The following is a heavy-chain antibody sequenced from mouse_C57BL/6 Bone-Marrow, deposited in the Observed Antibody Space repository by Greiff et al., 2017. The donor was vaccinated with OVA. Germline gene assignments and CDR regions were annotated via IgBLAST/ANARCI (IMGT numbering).Heavy chain of an antibody. CDR1: GFTFSDYY. CDR2: ISNGGGST. J-gene: IGHJ4*01. D-gene: IGHD3-1*01. V-gene: IGHV5-12*01. CDR3: ARWGSYYYAMDY. Sequence: DVKLVESGGGLVQPGGSLKLSCAASGFTFSDYYMYWVRQTPEKRLEWVAYISNGGGSTYYPDTVKGRFTISRDNAKNTLYLQMSRLKSEDTAMYYCARWGSYYYAMDYWGQGTSVTVSS.